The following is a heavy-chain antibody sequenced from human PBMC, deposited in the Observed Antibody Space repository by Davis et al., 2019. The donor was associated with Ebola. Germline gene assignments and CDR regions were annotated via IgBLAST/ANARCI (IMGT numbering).Heavy chain of an antibody. CDR1: GFTSSNHY. J-gene: IGHJ4*02. Sequence: PGGSLRLSCAASGFTSSNHYMSWIRQAPGEGLEWISYISDSGDSEFYADSVKGRFTISRDNAKSTLYLQVNSLRAEDTAVYYCGGAWDWGQGTLVTVSS. CDR3: GGAWD. CDR2: ISDSGDSE. V-gene: IGHV3-11*04. D-gene: IGHD1-26*01.